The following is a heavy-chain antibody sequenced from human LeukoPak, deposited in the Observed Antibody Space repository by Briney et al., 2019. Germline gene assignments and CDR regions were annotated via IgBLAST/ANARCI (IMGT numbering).Heavy chain of an antibody. D-gene: IGHD2-2*01. V-gene: IGHV4-34*01. J-gene: IGHJ5*02. CDR3: ARGLPDCSSTSCQGGHWFDP. CDR2: INHSGST. CDR1: GGSSSGYY. Sequence: PSETLSLTCAVYGGSSSGYYWSWIRQPPGKGLEWIGEINHSGSTNYNPSLKSRVTISVDTSKNQFSLKLSSVTAADTAVYYCARGLPDCSSTSCQGGHWFDPWGQGTLVTVSS.